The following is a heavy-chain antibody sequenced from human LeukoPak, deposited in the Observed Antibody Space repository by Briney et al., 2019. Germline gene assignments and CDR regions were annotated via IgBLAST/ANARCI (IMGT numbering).Heavy chain of an antibody. J-gene: IGHJ4*02. CDR3: ARAASFWTYYFDY. V-gene: IGHV3-23*01. CDR2: ISGSGGST. CDR1: GFTFSSYA. D-gene: IGHD3/OR15-3a*01. Sequence: SGGSLRLSCAASGFTFSSYAMSWVRQAPGKGLEWVSAISGSGGSTYYADSVKGRFTVSRDNAKNSLHLQMNTLRAEDTAVYYCARAASFWTYYFDYWGQGSLVTVSS.